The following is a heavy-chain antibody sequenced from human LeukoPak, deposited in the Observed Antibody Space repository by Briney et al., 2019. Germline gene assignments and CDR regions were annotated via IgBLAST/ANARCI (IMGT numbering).Heavy chain of an antibody. CDR2: ISYDGSNE. Sequence: GGSLRLSCAASGFTFSSYVMHWVRQAPGKGLEWVAIISYDGSNEYYADSVKGRFTIPRDNSKNTLYLQMNSLRAEDTAVYYCAKDPRLARYYFDYPLYFDYWGQGTLVTVSS. CDR1: GFTFSSYV. D-gene: IGHD3-9*01. CDR3: AKDPRLARYYFDYPLYFDY. J-gene: IGHJ4*02. V-gene: IGHV3-30*04.